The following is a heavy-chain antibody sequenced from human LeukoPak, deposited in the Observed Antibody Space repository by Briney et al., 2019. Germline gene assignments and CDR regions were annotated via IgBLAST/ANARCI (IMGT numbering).Heavy chain of an antibody. D-gene: IGHD4-17*01. CDR2: ISYDGSNK. J-gene: IGHJ4*02. CDR3: AALGHGEIDY. Sequence: PGRSLRLSCAASGFTFSSYGMHWVRQAPGKGLEWVAVISYDGSNKYYADSVKGRFTISRDNSKNTLYLQMNSLRAEDTAVYYCAALGHGEIDYWGEGTLVTVSS. V-gene: IGHV3-30*03. CDR1: GFTFSSYG.